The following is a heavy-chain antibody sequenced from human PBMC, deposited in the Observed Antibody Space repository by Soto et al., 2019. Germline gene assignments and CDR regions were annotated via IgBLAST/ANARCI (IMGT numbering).Heavy chain of an antibody. CDR3: SRGLGSGDY. D-gene: IGHD3-10*01. Sequence: QAQLVQSGAEVKNPGASVTVSCRASGYTFTSYYIHWVRQAPGQGLEWVAIINPNGGSTNYAQRFQGIVTVTRDTSTSIVYMELSSLRSEDTAVYYCSRGLGSGDYWGQGTMVTVSS. V-gene: IGHV1-46*03. CDR2: INPNGGST. J-gene: IGHJ4*02. CDR1: GYTFTSYY.